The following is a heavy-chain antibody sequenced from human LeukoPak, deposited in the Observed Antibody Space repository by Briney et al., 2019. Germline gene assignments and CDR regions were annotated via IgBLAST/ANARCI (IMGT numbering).Heavy chain of an antibody. D-gene: IGHD4-23*01. CDR3: ARRGGHGGSFDY. CDR1: GVSISSGSYY. J-gene: IGHJ4*02. Sequence: SETLSLTCTVSGVSISSGSYYWSWIRQPAGKGLEWIGHIYTSGSTNYNPSLKSRVTISVDTSQNQFSLKLSSVTAADTAVYYCARRGGHGGSFDYWGQGTLVTVSS. V-gene: IGHV4-61*09. CDR2: IYTSGST.